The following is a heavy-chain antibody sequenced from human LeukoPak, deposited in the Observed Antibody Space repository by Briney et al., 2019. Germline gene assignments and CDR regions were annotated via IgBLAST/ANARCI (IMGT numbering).Heavy chain of an antibody. CDR3: ARSYGSGSYYNPNWFDP. D-gene: IGHD3-10*01. CDR2: TYYSGST. V-gene: IGHV4-31*03. CDR1: GGSISSGGYY. J-gene: IGHJ5*02. Sequence: SETLSLTCTVSGGSISSGGYYWSWIRQHPGKGLEWIGYTYYSGSTYYNPSLKSRVTISVDTSKNQFSLKLSSVTAADTTVYYCARSYGSGSYYNPNWFDPWGQGTLVTVSS.